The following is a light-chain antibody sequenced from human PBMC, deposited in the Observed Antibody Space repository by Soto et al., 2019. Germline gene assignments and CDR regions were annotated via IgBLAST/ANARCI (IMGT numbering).Light chain of an antibody. CDR1: SSNIGSNY. J-gene: IGLJ1*01. V-gene: IGLV1-47*01. CDR3: AAWDDSLSGQV. CDR2: RNN. Sequence: QSVLTQPPSASVTPGQRVTISCSGSSSNIGSNYVYWYQQLPGTAPKLLIYRNNQRPSGVPDRFSGSKSGTSASLAISGLRSEDEADYYCAAWDDSLSGQVFGTG.